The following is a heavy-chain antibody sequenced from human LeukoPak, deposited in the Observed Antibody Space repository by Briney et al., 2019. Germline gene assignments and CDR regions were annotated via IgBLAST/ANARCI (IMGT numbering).Heavy chain of an antibody. D-gene: IGHD5-18*01. J-gene: IGHJ4*02. CDR2: INPNSGGT. V-gene: IGHV1-2*02. Sequence: ASVKVSCKASGYTFTGYYMHWVRQAPGQGLEWMGWINPNSGGTNYAQKLQGRVTMTTDTSTSTAYMELRSLRSDDTAVYYCARDQVSKGYSYGYFYWGQGTLVTVSS. CDR3: ARDQVSKGYSYGYFY. CDR1: GYTFTGYY.